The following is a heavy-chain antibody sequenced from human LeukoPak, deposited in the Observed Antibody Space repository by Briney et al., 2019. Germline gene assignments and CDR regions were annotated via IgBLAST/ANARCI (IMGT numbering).Heavy chain of an antibody. CDR1: GFTFSNYY. J-gene: IGHJ4*02. CDR2: ISDSGSVI. Sequence: PGGSLRLSCAASGFTFSNYYMSWIRQAPGKGLEWVSYISDSGSVIYYSDSVKGRFTISRDNAKNSLYLQMSSLRAEDTAVYYCARGLNYYDSSGYPLPLTDSFDYWGQGTLVTVSS. V-gene: IGHV3-11*01. CDR3: ARGLNYYDSSGYPLPLTDSFDY. D-gene: IGHD3-22*01.